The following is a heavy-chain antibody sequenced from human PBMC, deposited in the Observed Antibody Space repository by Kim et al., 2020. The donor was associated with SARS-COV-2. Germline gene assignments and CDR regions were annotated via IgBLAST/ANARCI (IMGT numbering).Heavy chain of an antibody. Sequence: GGSLRLSCITSGFTFGDYGMSWVRQAPGKGLEWLGFIRRESYGGSSEYAAAMKGRVTISRDDFASIAYLQLNSLRSEDTAVYYCTRDYEMDVWGQGSTVTVPS. CDR1: GFTFGDYG. CDR2: IRRESYGGSS. CDR3: TRDYEMDV. V-gene: IGHV3-49*04. J-gene: IGHJ6*02.